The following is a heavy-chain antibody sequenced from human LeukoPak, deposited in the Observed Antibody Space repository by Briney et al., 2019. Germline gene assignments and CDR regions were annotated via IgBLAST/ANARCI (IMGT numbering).Heavy chain of an antibody. CDR1: GYTFTVYY. CDR3: ASLGYCSSTSCLPFDY. J-gene: IGHJ4*02. D-gene: IGHD2-2*01. CDR2: INPNSGGT. Sequence: GPSVNLSFNATGYTFTVYYMHWVRQAPGQGLEWMGWINPNSGGTNYAQKFQGRVTMTRDTSISTAYMELSRLRSEDTAVYYCASLGYCSSTSCLPFDYWGQGTLVTVSS. V-gene: IGHV1-2*02.